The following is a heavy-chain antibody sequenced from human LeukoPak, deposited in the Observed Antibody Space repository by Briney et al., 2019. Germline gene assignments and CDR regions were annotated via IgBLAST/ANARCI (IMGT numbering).Heavy chain of an antibody. V-gene: IGHV4-30-4*01. J-gene: IGHJ5*02. CDR2: IYYSGST. CDR1: GGSISSGDSY. Sequence: PSQTLSLTCTVSGGSISSGDSYWSWIRQPPGKGLEWIGYIYYSGSTNYNPSLKSRVTIPVDTSKNQFSLKLSSVTAADTAVYYCARAKMYYYGSGSSYNWFDPWGQGTLVTVSS. CDR3: ARAKMYYYGSGSSYNWFDP. D-gene: IGHD3-10*01.